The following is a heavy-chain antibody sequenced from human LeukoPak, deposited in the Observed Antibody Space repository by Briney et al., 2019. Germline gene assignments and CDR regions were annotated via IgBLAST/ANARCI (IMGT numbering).Heavy chain of an antibody. V-gene: IGHV4-59*01. D-gene: IGHD3-16*01. J-gene: IGHJ4*02. CDR2: IYYSGST. Sequence: SQTLSLTCTVSGGSISSYYWSWIRQPPGKGLEWIGYIYYSGSTNYNPSLKSRVTISVDTSKNQFSLKLSSVTAADTAVYYCARSTLYYFDYWGQGTLVTVSS. CDR3: ARSTLYYFDY. CDR1: GGSISSYY.